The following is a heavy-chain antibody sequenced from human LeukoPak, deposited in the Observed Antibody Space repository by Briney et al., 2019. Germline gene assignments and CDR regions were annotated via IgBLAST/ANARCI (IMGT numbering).Heavy chain of an antibody. CDR1: GFTFSSYG. CDR2: IRYDGSNK. D-gene: IGHD5-24*01. J-gene: IGHJ4*02. Sequence: GGSLRLSCAPSGFTFSSYGMHWGRQAPGKGLEWVAFIRYDGSNKYYADSVKGRFTISRDNSKNTLYLQMNSLRAEDTAVYYCAKDAGLHTPYYFDYWGQGTLVTVSS. CDR3: AKDAGLHTPYYFDY. V-gene: IGHV3-30*02.